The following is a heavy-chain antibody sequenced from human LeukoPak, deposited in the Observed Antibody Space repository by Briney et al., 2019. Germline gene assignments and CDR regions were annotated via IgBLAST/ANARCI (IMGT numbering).Heavy chain of an antibody. V-gene: IGHV5-51*01. CDR2: IYPGSSET. Sequence: GESLKISCKGSGYIFITHWIGWVRQMPGKGLEWMGIIYPGSSETTYSPSFQGQVTISADKSISTAYLQWSSLKASDTAMYYCARQVAAGTNWFDPWGQGTLVTVSS. J-gene: IGHJ5*02. D-gene: IGHD6-13*01. CDR1: GYIFITHW. CDR3: ARQVAAGTNWFDP.